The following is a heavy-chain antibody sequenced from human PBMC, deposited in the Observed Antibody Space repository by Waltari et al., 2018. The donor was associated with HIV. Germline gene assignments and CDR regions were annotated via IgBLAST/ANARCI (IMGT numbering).Heavy chain of an antibody. J-gene: IGHJ4*02. CDR3: ARHYGGVDIVATIAWYFDY. CDR1: GYSFTSYW. D-gene: IGHD5-12*01. CDR2: IDPSDSYT. Sequence: EVQLVQSGAEVKKPGESLRISCKGSGYSFTSYWISWVRQMPGKGLEWMGRIDPSDSYTNYSPSFQGHVTISADKSISTAYLQWSSLKASDTAMYYCARHYGGVDIVATIAWYFDYWGQGTLVTVSS. V-gene: IGHV5-10-1*01.